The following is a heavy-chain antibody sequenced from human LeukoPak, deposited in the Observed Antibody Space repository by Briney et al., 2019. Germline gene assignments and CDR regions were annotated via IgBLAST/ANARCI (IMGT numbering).Heavy chain of an antibody. V-gene: IGHV4-59*01. D-gene: IGHD3-22*01. Sequence: SETLSLTCTVSGGSISSYYWSWIRQPPGKGLEWIGYIYYSGSTNYNPSLKSRVTISVDTSKNQFSLKLSSVTAADTAVYYCAREPAYDRNAFDIRGQGTMVTVSS. CDR3: AREPAYDRNAFDI. J-gene: IGHJ3*02. CDR1: GGSISSYY. CDR2: IYYSGST.